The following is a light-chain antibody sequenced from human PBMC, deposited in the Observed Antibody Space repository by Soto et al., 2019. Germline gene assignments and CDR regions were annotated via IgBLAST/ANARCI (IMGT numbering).Light chain of an antibody. CDR1: QSVAAYF. V-gene: IGKV3-20*01. CDR3: QYYGTSPRT. CDR2: AAS. Sequence: EIVLTQSPGTLYLSPGERATLSCRASQSVAAYFLAWYQQKPGQTPRLLIYAASVRATGIPDRFSGSGSGTDYTLTINRPEDEDFEVYYCQYYGTSPRTFGQGTRLEIK. J-gene: IGKJ2*01.